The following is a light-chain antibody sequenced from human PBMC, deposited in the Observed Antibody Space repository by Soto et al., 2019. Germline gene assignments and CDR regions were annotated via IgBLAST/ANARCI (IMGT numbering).Light chain of an antibody. J-gene: IGKJ1*01. Sequence: EIVMTQSPATLSVSPGERATLSCRASQSVSSNLAWYQQKPGQATWLLIYGASTRATGIPARYSGSESGTEFTLTISSLQSEDFVVYYCQQYNKCPLWTFGQGTKVEIK. CDR1: QSVSSN. V-gene: IGKV3-15*01. CDR3: QQYNKCPLWT. CDR2: GAS.